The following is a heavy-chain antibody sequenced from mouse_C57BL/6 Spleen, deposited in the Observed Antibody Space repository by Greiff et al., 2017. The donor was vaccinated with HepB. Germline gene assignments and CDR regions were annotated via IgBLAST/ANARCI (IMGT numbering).Heavy chain of an antibody. D-gene: IGHD3-2*02. CDR1: GFTFSDYG. CDR2: ISSGSSTI. J-gene: IGHJ4*01. V-gene: IGHV5-17*01. CDR3: ARGQLRLPSYAMDY. Sequence: EVHLVESGGGLVKPGGSLKLSCAASGFTFSDYGMHWVRQAPEKGLEWVAYISSGSSTIYYADTVKGRFTISRDNAKNTLFLQMTSLRSEDTAMYYCARGQLRLPSYAMDYWGQGTSVTVSS.